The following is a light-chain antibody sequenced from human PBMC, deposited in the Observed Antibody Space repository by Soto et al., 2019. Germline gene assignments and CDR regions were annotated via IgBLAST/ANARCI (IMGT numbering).Light chain of an antibody. V-gene: IGKV3-15*01. Sequence: IRMTQSPATLSVSPGERATLSCRASQSVSNNLAWYQQKPGQAPRLLIYDASTRATGIRARFSGSGSGTEFTLTISGLQSEDFAVYYCQQYTNWHPWTFGQGTKLEIK. CDR1: QSVSNN. J-gene: IGKJ1*01. CDR3: QQYTNWHPWT. CDR2: DAS.